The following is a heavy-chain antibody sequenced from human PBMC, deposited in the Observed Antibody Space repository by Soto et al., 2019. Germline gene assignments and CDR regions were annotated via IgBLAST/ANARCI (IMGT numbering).Heavy chain of an antibody. Sequence: SETLSLTCTVSGGSISRYYWSWIRQPPGKGLEWIGYIYYSGSTNYNPSLKSRVTISVDTSKNQFSLKLSSVTAADTAVYYCARDTRYYFDYWGQGTLVTVSS. CDR1: GGSISRYY. V-gene: IGHV4-59*01. J-gene: IGHJ4*02. CDR2: IYYSGST. D-gene: IGHD3-3*01. CDR3: ARDTRYYFDY.